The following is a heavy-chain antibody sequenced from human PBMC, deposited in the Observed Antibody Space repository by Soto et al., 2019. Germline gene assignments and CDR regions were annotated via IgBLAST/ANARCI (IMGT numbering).Heavy chain of an antibody. J-gene: IGHJ4*02. CDR3: AKEKIASTVADFFDY. D-gene: IGHD6-19*01. CDR2: IYSGGST. V-gene: IGHV3-53*01. CDR1: GFTVSTKY. Sequence: GGSLRLSCAASGFTVSTKYMSGVRQAPGKGLEWVSVIYSGGSTFYADSVRGRFTISRDNSKNTLYLQMNSLRAEDTALYYCAKEKIASTVADFFDYWGQGTLVTVSS.